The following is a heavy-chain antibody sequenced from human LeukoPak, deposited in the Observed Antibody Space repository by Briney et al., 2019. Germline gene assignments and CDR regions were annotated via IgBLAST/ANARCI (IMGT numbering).Heavy chain of an antibody. D-gene: IGHD7-27*01. J-gene: IGHJ4*02. CDR2: IYYSGST. CDR1: GGSISSYY. V-gene: IGHV4-59*08. Sequence: SETLSLTCTVSGGSISSYYWSWIRQPPGKGLEWIGYIYYSGSTNYNPSLKSRVTISVDTSKNQFSLKLSSVTAADTAVYYCARRTTLGILDYWGQGTLVTVSS. CDR3: ARRTTLGILDY.